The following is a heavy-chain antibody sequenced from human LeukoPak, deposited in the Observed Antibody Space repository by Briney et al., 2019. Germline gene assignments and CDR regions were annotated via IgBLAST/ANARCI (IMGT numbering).Heavy chain of an antibody. CDR3: ARARDYYGSGSYYNHDY. Sequence: GGSLRLSCAPSGFTFSSQSMKRVAPAPGRGLEWVSSITSSSIYISYADSVKSRFTISRDNAKKTLYPQMNSLRAEDTAVYYCARARDYYGSGSYYNHDYWGQGTLVTVSS. V-gene: IGHV3-21*01. CDR2: ITSSSIYI. D-gene: IGHD3-10*01. J-gene: IGHJ4*02. CDR1: GFTFSSQS.